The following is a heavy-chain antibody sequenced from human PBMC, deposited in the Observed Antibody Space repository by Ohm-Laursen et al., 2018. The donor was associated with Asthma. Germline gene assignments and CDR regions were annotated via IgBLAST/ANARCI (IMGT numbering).Heavy chain of an antibody. CDR1: GFTFSSYA. V-gene: IGHV3-30-3*01. CDR2: ITSDGSWT. D-gene: IGHD2-21*02. CDR3: ARRDFSGGDPSAAFDI. J-gene: IGHJ3*02. Sequence: SLRLSCSASGFTFSSYAMSWVRQAPGKGLEWVSIITSDGSWTSYADSVKGRFTISRDNSKNTLYMQMNSLRAEDTAVYYCARRDFSGGDPSAAFDIWGQGTIVTVSS.